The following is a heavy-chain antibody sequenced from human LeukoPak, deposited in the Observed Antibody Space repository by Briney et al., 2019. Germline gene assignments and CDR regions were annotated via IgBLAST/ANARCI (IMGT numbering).Heavy chain of an antibody. J-gene: IGHJ6*02. D-gene: IGHD3-10*01. Sequence: PGRSLRLSCAASGFTFSAYGMHWVRQAPGKGLEWLAVTSYDGGNTYYTASVKGRFTISRDNSNNTLDLQMNSLRAEDTAVYYCAKDSSSGSSYYFHGMDVWGQGTTVIVSS. V-gene: IGHV3-30*18. CDR1: GFTFSAYG. CDR2: TSYDGGNT. CDR3: AKDSSSGSSYYFHGMDV.